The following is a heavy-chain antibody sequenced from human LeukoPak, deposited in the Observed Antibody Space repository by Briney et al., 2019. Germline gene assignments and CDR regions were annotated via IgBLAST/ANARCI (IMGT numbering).Heavy chain of an antibody. CDR3: ARDGGSYYL. J-gene: IGHJ4*02. CDR2: IYYSGST. D-gene: IGHD1-26*01. V-gene: IGHV4-59*12. Sequence: PSETLSLTCAVYGGSISSYYWSWIRQPPGKGLEWIGYIYYSGSTNYNPSLKSRVTMSVDTSKNQLSLKLSSVTAADTAVYYCARDGGSYYLWGQGTLVPVSS. CDR1: GGSISSYY.